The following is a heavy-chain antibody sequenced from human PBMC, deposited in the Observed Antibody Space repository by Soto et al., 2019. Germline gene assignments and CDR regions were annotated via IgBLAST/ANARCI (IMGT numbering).Heavy chain of an antibody. CDR3: ARDFAYFDS. Sequence: SETLSLTCTVSGGSFKSGSYSWSWVRQPPGKGLEWIGYVYHTGRTSYNPSLKSRVTISMDTSKYQFSLNLDSVTAADTAVYFCARDFAYFDSWGQGTLVTVSS. D-gene: IGHD3-3*01. V-gene: IGHV4-61*01. CDR1: GGSFKSGSYS. CDR2: VYHTGRT. J-gene: IGHJ4*02.